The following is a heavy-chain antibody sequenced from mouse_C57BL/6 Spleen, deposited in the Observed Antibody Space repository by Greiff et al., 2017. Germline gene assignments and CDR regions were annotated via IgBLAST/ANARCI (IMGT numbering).Heavy chain of an antibody. CDR1: GFNIKDDY. CDR2: IDPENGDT. Sequence: EVKLEESGAELVRPGASVKLSCTASGFNIKDDYMHWVKQRPEQGLEWIGWIDPENGDTEYASKFQGKATITADTSSNTAYLQLSSLTSEDTAVYYCTTLFWDYWGQGTTLTVSS. CDR3: TTLFWDY. V-gene: IGHV14-4*01. J-gene: IGHJ2*01.